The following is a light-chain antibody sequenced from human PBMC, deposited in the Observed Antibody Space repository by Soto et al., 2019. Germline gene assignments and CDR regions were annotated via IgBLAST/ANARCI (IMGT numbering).Light chain of an antibody. Sequence: AIQLTQSPSSLSASVGDRVTITCRASQGISSALAWYQQKPGKTPNLLIYDASNLESGVPSRFSGSGSGTDFTLTISSLQPEDFATYYCQQFNSYPHTFGGGTKV. CDR1: QGISSA. CDR2: DAS. CDR3: QQFNSYPHT. V-gene: IGKV1-13*02. J-gene: IGKJ4*01.